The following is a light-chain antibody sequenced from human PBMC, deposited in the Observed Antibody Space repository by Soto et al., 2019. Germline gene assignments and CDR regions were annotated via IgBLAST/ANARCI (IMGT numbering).Light chain of an antibody. CDR1: QSVSSS. Sequence: EIVITQSPATLSFSPGETATLSCRASQSVSSSLAWYRQKPGQAPRLLIYDASNRATGIPARFSGSGSGTDFTLTISSLEPEDFAVYYCQQRTKWRTFGQGTKVDIK. V-gene: IGKV3-11*01. J-gene: IGKJ1*01. CDR2: DAS. CDR3: QQRTKWRT.